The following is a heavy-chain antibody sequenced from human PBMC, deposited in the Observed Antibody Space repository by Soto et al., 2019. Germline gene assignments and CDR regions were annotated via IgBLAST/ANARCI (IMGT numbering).Heavy chain of an antibody. Sequence: QVQLVQAGAEVKKPGSSVKVSCKASGGTFSSYAISWVRQAPGQGLEWMGGIIPICGTANYAQKFQGRVTIPADESTSTAYMERSSLRSEDPAVYYWACGDGYNRVLDYWGQGTLVSVS. V-gene: IGHV1-69*01. J-gene: IGHJ4*02. D-gene: IGHD5-12*01. CDR2: IIPICGTA. CDR3: ACGDGYNRVLDY. CDR1: GGTFSSYA.